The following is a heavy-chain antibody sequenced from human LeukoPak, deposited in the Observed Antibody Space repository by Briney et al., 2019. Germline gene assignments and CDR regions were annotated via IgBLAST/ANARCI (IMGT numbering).Heavy chain of an antibody. CDR1: GFTFTSYA. D-gene: IGHD3-16*01. CDR2: ISGSGNRT. CDR3: ARYGGPDLDY. J-gene: IGHJ4*02. V-gene: IGHV3-23*01. Sequence: HPGGSLRLSCAVSGFTFTSYAIAWVRQAPGKGLEWVSTISGSGNRTYYAKSVKGRFTLSRDKSTSMVYLQMSSLRAEDTAVYYCARYGGPDLDYWGQGTLVTVSS.